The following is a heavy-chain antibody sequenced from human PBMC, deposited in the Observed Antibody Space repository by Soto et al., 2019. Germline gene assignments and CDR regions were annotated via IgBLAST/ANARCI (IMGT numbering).Heavy chain of an antibody. J-gene: IGHJ6*01. CDR1: GGSIRGSHDY. CDR2: VFYTGSA. Sequence: SETLSLSCSVSGGSIRGSHDYWGWIRQSPGKGLEYIGSVFYTGSAYYNPSFKSRVSIVADTSTNRFFLNLKSVTATDTGVYYCEKTPTRYYD. V-gene: IGHV4-39*02. CDR3: EKTPTRYYD.